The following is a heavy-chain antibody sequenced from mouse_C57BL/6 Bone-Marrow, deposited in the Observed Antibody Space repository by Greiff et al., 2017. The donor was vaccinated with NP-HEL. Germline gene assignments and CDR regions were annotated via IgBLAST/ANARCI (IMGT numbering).Heavy chain of an antibody. J-gene: IGHJ3*01. CDR1: GYSFTDYN. D-gene: IGHD1-1*01. CDR2: INPNYGTT. Sequence: QLQESGPELVKPGASVKISCKASGYSFTDYNMNWVKQSNGKSLEWIGVINPNYGTTSYNQKFKGKATLTVDQSSSTAYMQLNSLTSEDSAVYYCAYYYGSSYEAWFAYWGQGTLVTVSA. V-gene: IGHV1-39*01. CDR3: AYYYGSSYEAWFAY.